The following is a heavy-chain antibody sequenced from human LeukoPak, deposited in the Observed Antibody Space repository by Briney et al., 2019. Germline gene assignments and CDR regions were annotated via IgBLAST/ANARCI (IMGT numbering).Heavy chain of an antibody. V-gene: IGHV3-53*01. J-gene: IGHJ4*02. CDR1: GFTVSSNY. Sequence: GGSLRLSCAASGFTVSSNYMSWVRQALGKGLEWVSVIYSGGSTYYADSVKGRFTISRDNSKNTLYLQMNSLRAEDTAVYYCARVLPPKFGELYVGGYFDYWGQGTLVTVSS. CDR2: IYSGGST. CDR3: ARVLPPKFGELYVGGYFDY. D-gene: IGHD3-10*01.